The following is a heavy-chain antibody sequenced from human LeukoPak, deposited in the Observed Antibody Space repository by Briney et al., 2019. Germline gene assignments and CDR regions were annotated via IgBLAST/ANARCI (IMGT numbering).Heavy chain of an antibody. CDR1: GFTFSSNS. J-gene: IGHJ4*02. CDR3: ASRRGSNRPFDY. Sequence: GGSLRLSCAASGFTFSSNSMNWVRQAPGKGLEWISYISSSGTTIHYADSVRGRFSISRDNAKNSLYLQMNSLTAEDSAVYYCASRRGSNRPFDYWGQGTLVTVSS. D-gene: IGHD1-26*01. CDR2: ISSSGTTI. V-gene: IGHV3-48*01.